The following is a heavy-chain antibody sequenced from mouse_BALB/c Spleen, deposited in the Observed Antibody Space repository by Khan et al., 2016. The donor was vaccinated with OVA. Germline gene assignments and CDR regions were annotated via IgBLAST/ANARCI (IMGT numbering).Heavy chain of an antibody. CDR1: GYTFTDYA. V-gene: IGHV1S137*01. CDR2: ISTYSGNT. CDR3: ARPVYDGYYDC. J-gene: IGHJ2*01. Sequence: QVQLKQSGPELVRPGVSVKISCKGSGYTFTDYAMYWVKQSHAKSLEWIGLISTYSGNTNYNQMFKGKATMTVDKSSSTAYMELARLTSEDSAIYYCARPVYDGYYDCWGQGTTLTVSS. D-gene: IGHD2-3*01.